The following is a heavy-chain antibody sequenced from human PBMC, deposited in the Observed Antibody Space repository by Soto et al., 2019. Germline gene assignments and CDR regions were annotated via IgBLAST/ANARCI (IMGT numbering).Heavy chain of an antibody. CDR3: GRGDYANAFDI. CDR1: GGSISSGGYS. V-gene: IGHV4-30-2*01. CDR2: IYHSGST. D-gene: IGHD4-17*01. J-gene: IGHJ3*02. Sequence: QLQLQESGSGLVTPSQTLSLTCAVSGGSISSGGYSWNWIRQPPGKGLEWIGNIYHSGSTYYNAALKSRATISVDRSTNQFSLKLSSVTAADTAVYYCGRGDYANAFDIWGHGTMVTVSS.